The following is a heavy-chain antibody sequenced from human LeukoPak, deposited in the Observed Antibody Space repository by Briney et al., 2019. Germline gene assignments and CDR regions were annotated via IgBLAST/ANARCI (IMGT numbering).Heavy chain of an antibody. V-gene: IGHV3-23*01. CDR2: ITSRDGTT. J-gene: IGHJ4*02. D-gene: IGHD3-22*01. Sequence: GGSLRLSCAASGFTFNIYAMSWVRQTPGKGLEWVSSITSRDGTTYYTDSVKGRFTISRDNSENTLYLQMNSLRADDTAIYYCVRDRPNYYDSSGHYYRRDGDYWGQGTLVTVSS. CDR1: GFTFNIYA. CDR3: VRDRPNYYDSSGHYYRRDGDY.